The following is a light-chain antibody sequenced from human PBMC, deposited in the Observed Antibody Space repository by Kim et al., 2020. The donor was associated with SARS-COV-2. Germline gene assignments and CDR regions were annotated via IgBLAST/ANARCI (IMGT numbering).Light chain of an antibody. J-gene: IGKJ1*01. Sequence: EVVLTQSPGTLSLSPGERATLSCRASQSVGISSLAWYQQKPGQAPRLLIYGVSSRATGIPDRFSGSGSGTDFTLTISRLEPEDLAVYHCQQYATSPLTFGQGTKVDIK. CDR2: GVS. CDR1: QSVGISS. CDR3: QQYATSPLT. V-gene: IGKV3-20*01.